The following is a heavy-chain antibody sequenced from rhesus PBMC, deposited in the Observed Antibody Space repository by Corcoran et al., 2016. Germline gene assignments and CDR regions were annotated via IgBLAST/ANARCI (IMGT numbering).Heavy chain of an antibody. CDR1: GGSVDAKYY. J-gene: IGHJ1*01. CDR3: ARVRGGYSYITGYFEC. Sequence: QVQLQESGPGLVKPSETLSLTCSVSGGSVDAKYYWNWIRQSPGKGLEWVGYIDVGDGRPSDNPSRKSRGIISKEPSDQPFSLTLSSVTAADTAFYYCARVRGGYSYITGYFECWGQGALVTVFS. CDR2: IDVGDGRP. V-gene: IGHV4S7*01. D-gene: IGHD5-24*01.